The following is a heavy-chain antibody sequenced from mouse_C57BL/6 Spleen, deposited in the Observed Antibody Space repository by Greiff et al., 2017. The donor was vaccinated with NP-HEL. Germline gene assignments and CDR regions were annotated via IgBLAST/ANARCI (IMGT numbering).Heavy chain of an antibody. V-gene: IGHV5-9*04. CDR1: GFTFSSYT. Sequence: EVKLMESGGGLVKPGGSLKLSCAASGFTFSSYTMSWVRQTPEKRLEWVATISGGGGNTYYPDSVKGRFTISRDKAKNTLYLQMSSLRSEDTAVYYCARRHYGSSNWYFDVWGTGTTVTVSS. CDR2: ISGGGGNT. J-gene: IGHJ1*03. CDR3: ARRHYGSSNWYFDV. D-gene: IGHD1-1*01.